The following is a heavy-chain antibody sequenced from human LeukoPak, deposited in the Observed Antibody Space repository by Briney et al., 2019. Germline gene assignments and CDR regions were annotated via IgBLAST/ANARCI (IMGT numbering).Heavy chain of an antibody. CDR1: GYTFTSYY. CDR2: INPSGGST. D-gene: IGHD3-10*01. Sequence: ASVKVSCKASGYTFTSYYMHWVRQAHAQGLEWMGIINPSGGSTSYAQKFQGRVTMTRDTSTSTVYMELSSLRSEDTAVYYCARDWPETDITMVRGVTNPDYWGQGTLVTVSS. J-gene: IGHJ4*02. V-gene: IGHV1-46*01. CDR3: ARDWPETDITMVRGVTNPDY.